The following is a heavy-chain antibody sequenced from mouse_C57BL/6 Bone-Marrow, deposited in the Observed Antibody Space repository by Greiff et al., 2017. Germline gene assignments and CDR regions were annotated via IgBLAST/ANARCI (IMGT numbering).Heavy chain of an antibody. CDR3: EGYYYGSGPYWYFDV. CDR1: GYSFTDYN. CDR2: INPNYGTT. Sequence: VQLQQPGPELVKPGASVKISCKASGYSFTDYNMNWVKQSNGKSLEWIGVINPNYGTTTYNQQFKGKATLTVYHSSRTASMQLNSLTSEDSEVYYCEGYYYGSGPYWYFDVWGTGTTVTVSA. V-gene: IGHV1-39*01. J-gene: IGHJ1*03. D-gene: IGHD1-1*01.